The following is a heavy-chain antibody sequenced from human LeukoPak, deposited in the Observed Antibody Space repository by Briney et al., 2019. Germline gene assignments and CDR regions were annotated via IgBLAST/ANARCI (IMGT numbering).Heavy chain of an antibody. CDR2: INPYNGNT. V-gene: IGHV1-18*01. CDR1: GYSFTSYG. D-gene: IGHD3-10*01. J-gene: IGHJ3*02. Sequence: ASVTVSCKASGYSFTSYGITWVRQAPGQGLEWMGWINPYNGNTNYAQKLQGRVTMTTDTSTSTAYMDLRSLRSDDTAVYYCARFNFGELENDAFDIWGQGTMVTVSS. CDR3: ARFNFGELENDAFDI.